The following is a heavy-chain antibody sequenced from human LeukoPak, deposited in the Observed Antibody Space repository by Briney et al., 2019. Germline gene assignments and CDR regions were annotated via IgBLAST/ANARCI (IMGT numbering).Heavy chain of an antibody. CDR1: GYTFTSYY. CDR3: ARDEGEIDLDIVGVRANWFDP. Sequence: GASVKVSCKASGYTFTSYYMHWVRQAPGQGLEWMGIINPSGGNTSYAQKFQGRVTMTRDTSTSTVYMELSSLRSEDTAVYYCARDEGEIDLDIVGVRANWFDPWGQGTLVTVSS. J-gene: IGHJ5*02. D-gene: IGHD5-12*01. V-gene: IGHV1-46*01. CDR2: INPSGGNT.